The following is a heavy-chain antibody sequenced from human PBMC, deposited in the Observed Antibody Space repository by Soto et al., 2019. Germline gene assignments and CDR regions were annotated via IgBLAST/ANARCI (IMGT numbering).Heavy chain of an antibody. CDR1: DDSISSGGYY. CDR2: IYYSGST. J-gene: IGHJ6*02. V-gene: IGHV4-31*03. CDR3: ARSSGYYAMDV. Sequence: QVQLQESGPGLVKPSQTPSLTCTVSDDSISSGGYYWSWIRQHPGKGLEWIGYIYYSGSTYYNPSLKSRFTISVDTSKNQFSLKLSSVTAADTAVYYCARSSGYYAMDVWGQGTTVTVSS.